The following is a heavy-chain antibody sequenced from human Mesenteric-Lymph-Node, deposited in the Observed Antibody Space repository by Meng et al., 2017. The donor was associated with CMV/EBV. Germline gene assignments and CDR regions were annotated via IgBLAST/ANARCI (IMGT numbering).Heavy chain of an antibody. CDR1: GFTFDDFA. V-gene: IGHV3-11*04. D-gene: IGHD3-3*01. J-gene: IGHJ6*02. CDR2: ISSSSSTI. Sequence: GEPLKISCAASGFTFDDFAMSWIRQALGKGLEWVSYISSSSSTIYYADSVKGRFTISRDNAKNSLYLQMNSLRAEDTAVYYCASGSENVLRFLEWLLNGMDVWGQGTTVTVSS. CDR3: ASGSENVLRFLEWLLNGMDV.